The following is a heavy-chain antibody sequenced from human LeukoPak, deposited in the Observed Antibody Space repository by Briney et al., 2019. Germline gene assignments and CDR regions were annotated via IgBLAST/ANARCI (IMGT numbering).Heavy chain of an antibody. D-gene: IGHD1-14*01. CDR3: ARHSVYKDPPFDP. Sequence: SETLSLTCTVSGGSISSSSYYWGWIRQPPGKGQDWRVSIYYSGSTYYTPSPKSRATISVDTSKNQLSLKLSSVTAADTAVYYCARHSVYKDPPFDPWGQGTLVTVSS. J-gene: IGHJ5*02. V-gene: IGHV4-39*01. CDR1: GGSISSSSYY. CDR2: IYYSGST.